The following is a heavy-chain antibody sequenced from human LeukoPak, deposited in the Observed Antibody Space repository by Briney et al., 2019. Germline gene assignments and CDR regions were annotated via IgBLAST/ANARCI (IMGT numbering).Heavy chain of an antibody. D-gene: IGHD3-10*01. J-gene: IGHJ6*03. V-gene: IGHV4-4*02. CDR3: ARVRGVKYYYYYYYMDV. CDR1: GGSISSSNW. Sequence: SETLSLTCAVSGGSISSSNWWSWVRQPPGKGLEWIGEIYHSGSTNYNPSLKSRVTISVDTSKNQFSLKLSSVTAADTAVYYCARVRGVKYYYYYYYMDVWGKGTTVTVSS. CDR2: IYHSGST.